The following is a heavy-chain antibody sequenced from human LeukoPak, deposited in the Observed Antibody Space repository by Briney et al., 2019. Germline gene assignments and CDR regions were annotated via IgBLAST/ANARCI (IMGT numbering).Heavy chain of an antibody. D-gene: IGHD3-3*01. Sequence: PRRSLRPSCAVSRFTSTSFAMSWVRHPPGKGLEWVSGIRGSGTTRYYADSVKGRFTITRDNPKTMRYAQMNSLRAEDTAVYYCATEDKKTISEYNWFDPWGQGTLVTVSS. CDR1: RFTSTSFA. J-gene: IGHJ5*02. V-gene: IGHV3-23*01. CDR3: ATEDKKTISEYNWFDP. CDR2: IRGSGTTR.